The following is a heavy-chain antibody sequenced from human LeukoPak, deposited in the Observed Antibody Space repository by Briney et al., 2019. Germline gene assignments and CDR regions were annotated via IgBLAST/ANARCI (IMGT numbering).Heavy chain of an antibody. CDR2: MNPKTGGT. J-gene: IGHJ4*02. CDR3: ARGARLNIAVAGTFDY. D-gene: IGHD6-19*01. Sequence: GSSVKVSCKASGYTFTDYYIHWVRQAPGQGLEWMAWMNPKTGGTNYAQKLQGRVTMTTDTSTSTAYMELRSLRSDDTAVYYCARGARLNIAVAGTFDYWGQGTLVTVSS. V-gene: IGHV1-2*02. CDR1: GYTFTDYY.